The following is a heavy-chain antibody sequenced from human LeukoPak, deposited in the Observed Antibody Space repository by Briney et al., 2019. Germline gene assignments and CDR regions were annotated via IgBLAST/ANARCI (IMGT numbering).Heavy chain of an antibody. Sequence: SETLSLTCTVSGGSISSYYWSWIRQPAGKGLEWIGRIYASGSTNYNPSLKSRVTMSVDTSKNQFSLKLISVTAADTAVYYCARDGSSWPFFDSWGQGTLVTVSS. V-gene: IGHV4-4*07. CDR3: ARDGSSWPFFDS. CDR1: GGSISSYY. CDR2: IYASGST. J-gene: IGHJ4*02. D-gene: IGHD6-13*01.